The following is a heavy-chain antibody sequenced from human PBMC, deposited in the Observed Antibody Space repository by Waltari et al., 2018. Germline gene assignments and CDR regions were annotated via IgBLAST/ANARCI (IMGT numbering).Heavy chain of an antibody. Sequence: QVQLVQSGAEVKKPGASVKVSCKASGDTFTSNYMHWVRQAPGQGLEWMGIINPSDDSTRYAQRFQGRVTMTRDTPTSTVDMELSSLRSEDTAVYYCARGSPSGSYLGAFDIWGQGTMVTVSS. CDR2: INPSDDST. D-gene: IGHD1-26*01. CDR3: ARGSPSGSYLGAFDI. V-gene: IGHV1-46*01. J-gene: IGHJ3*02. CDR1: GDTFTSNY.